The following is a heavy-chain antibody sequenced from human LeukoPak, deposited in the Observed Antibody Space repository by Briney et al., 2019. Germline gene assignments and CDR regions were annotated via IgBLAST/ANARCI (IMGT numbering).Heavy chain of an antibody. J-gene: IGHJ5*02. CDR1: GFTFSSYD. CDR2: INSIGVT. Sequence: PGGSLRLSCAASGFTFSSYDMHWVRQFAGRRLEWVSTINSIGVTYYRDSVKGRFTISRDNAKNSLYLQMNSLRAEDTAVYYCARDPSYSSGWYGWFDPWGQGTLVTVSS. D-gene: IGHD6-19*01. CDR3: ARDPSYSSGWYGWFDP. V-gene: IGHV3-13*04.